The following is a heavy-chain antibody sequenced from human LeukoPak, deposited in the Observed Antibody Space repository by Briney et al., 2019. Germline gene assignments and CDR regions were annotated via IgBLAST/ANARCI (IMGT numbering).Heavy chain of an antibody. D-gene: IGHD1-26*01. V-gene: IGHV3-30*02. CDR2: IRYDGSNK. CDR1: GFTFSSYG. Sequence: GGSLRLSCAASGFTFSSYGMHWVRQAPGKGLEWVAFIRYDGSNKYYADSVKGRFTISRDNSKNTLYLQMNSLRAEDTAVYYCAKPGHGDSGSIWVGAFDIWGQGTMVTVSS. J-gene: IGHJ3*02. CDR3: AKPGHGDSGSIWVGAFDI.